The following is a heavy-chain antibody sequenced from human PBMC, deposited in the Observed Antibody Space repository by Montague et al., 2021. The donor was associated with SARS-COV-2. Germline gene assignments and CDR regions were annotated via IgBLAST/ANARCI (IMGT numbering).Heavy chain of an antibody. V-gene: IGHV3-23*01. CDR3: ARDGSRGTARLALDL. CDR1: GFTLSNNA. J-gene: IGHJ3*01. Sequence: SLRLSCAASGFTLSNNAMNWVRQAPGKGLEWVASISGSGTSTFYADSVKGRFTISRDNSGNTLYLQMDSLRADDTALYYCARDGSRGTARLALDLWGQGTMVTVSS. D-gene: IGHD6-6*01. CDR2: ISGSGTST.